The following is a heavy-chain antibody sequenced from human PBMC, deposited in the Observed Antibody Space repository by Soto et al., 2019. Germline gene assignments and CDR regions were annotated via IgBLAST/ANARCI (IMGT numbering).Heavy chain of an antibody. Sequence: ASVKVSCKASGYTFTSYGISWVRQAPGQGLEWMGWISAYNGNTNYAQKLQGRVTMTTDTSTSTAYMELRSLRSDDTAVYYCARSARPYNWNQDDAFDIWGQGTMVTVSS. J-gene: IGHJ3*02. CDR3: ARSARPYNWNQDDAFDI. V-gene: IGHV1-18*01. D-gene: IGHD1-20*01. CDR1: GYTFTSYG. CDR2: ISAYNGNT.